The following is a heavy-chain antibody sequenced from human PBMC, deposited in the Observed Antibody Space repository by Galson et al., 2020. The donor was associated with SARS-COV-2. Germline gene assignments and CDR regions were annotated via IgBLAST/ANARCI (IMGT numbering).Heavy chain of an antibody. V-gene: IGHV3-23*01. CDR2: ISGSGGST. J-gene: IGHJ4*02. CDR1: GFTFSSYA. D-gene: IGHD1-26*01. CDR3: AKDVPAFSWELLSAGPESIFDY. Sequence: GGSLRLSCAASGFTFSSYAMSWVRQAPGKGLEWVSAISGSGGSTYYAASVKGRFTISRDNSKNTLYLQMNSLRAEDTAVYYCAKDVPAFSWELLSAGPESIFDYWGQGTLVTVSS.